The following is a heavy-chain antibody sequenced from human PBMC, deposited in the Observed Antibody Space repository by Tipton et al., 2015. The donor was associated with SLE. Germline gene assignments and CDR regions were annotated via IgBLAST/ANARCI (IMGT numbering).Heavy chain of an antibody. CDR2: IYYSGST. CDR3: ARGRGYYYYGMDV. V-gene: IGHV4-59*01. CDR1: GGSISSYY. Sequence: TLSLTCTVSGGSISSYYWSWIRQPPGKGLEWIGYIYYSGSTNYNPSLKSRVTISVDTSKNQFSLKLSSVTAADTAVYYCARGRGYYYYGMDVWGQGTTVTVSS. J-gene: IGHJ6*02.